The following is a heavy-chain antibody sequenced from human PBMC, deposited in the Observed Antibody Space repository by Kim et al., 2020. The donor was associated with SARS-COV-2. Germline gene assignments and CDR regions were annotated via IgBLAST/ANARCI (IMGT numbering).Heavy chain of an antibody. J-gene: IGHJ5*02. Sequence: SETLSLTCSVSVASITSGVYYWRLIRQPPGKVLGWIGSIFNSGSTYYNPSLESLVTNSLDTSKNQFSTKLGSVTPARAAVSYCATLVVAGIGIDPCGQG. CDR3: ATLVVAGIGIDP. D-gene: IGHD2-15*01. CDR1: VASITSGVYY. V-gene: IGHV4-39*01. CDR2: IFNSGST.